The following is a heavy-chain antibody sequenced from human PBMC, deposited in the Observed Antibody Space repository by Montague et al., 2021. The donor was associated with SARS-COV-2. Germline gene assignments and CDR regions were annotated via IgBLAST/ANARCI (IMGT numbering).Heavy chain of an antibody. Sequence: SETLSLTCTVSGGSINDHYWSWIRQSPGKGLEWIGYISSNGKTNYNPYLTRRVTLSADASRNEFSLKLDSVTAADTAVYFCARRGYYDSAGYHWHLDLWGRGMLVTVSS. CDR1: GGSINDHY. D-gene: IGHD3-22*01. CDR3: ARRGYYDSAGYHWHLDL. V-gene: IGHV4-4*09. CDR2: ISSNGKT. J-gene: IGHJ2*01.